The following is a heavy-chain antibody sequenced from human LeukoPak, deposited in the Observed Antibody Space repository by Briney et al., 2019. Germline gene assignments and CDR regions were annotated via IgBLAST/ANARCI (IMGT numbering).Heavy chain of an antibody. CDR2: ISAYNGNT. V-gene: IGHV1-18*01. J-gene: IGHJ4*02. D-gene: IGHD3-9*01. Sequence: GASVKVSCKASGYTFTSYGISWVRQAPGQGLEWMGWISAYNGNTNYAQKLQGRVTMTTDTSTSTAYMELRSLRSDDTAVDYCARLPGLYYDIMPTRINFDYWGQGTLVTVSS. CDR3: ARLPGLYYDIMPTRINFDY. CDR1: GYTFTSYG.